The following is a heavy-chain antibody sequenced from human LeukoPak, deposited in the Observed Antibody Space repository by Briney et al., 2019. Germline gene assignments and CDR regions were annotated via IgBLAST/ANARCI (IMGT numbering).Heavy chain of an antibody. D-gene: IGHD3-9*01. J-gene: IGHJ4*02. V-gene: IGHV3-30*04. CDR3: ARAFVMLRYFDWMTYFDY. CDR2: ISYDGSNK. CDR1: GFTFSSYA. Sequence: GGSLRLSCAASGFTFSSYAMHWVRQAPGKGLEWVAVISYDGSNKYYADSVKGRFTISRDNSKNTLYLQMNSLRAEDTAVYYCARAFVMLRYFDWMTYFDYWGQGTLVTVSS.